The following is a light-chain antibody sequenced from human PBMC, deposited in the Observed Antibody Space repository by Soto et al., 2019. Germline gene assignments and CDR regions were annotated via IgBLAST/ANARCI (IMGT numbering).Light chain of an antibody. Sequence: EIVLTQSPATLSLSPGERATLSCRASQSGSSNYLAWYQQNPGQAPRLLMYGASSRATGIPARFSGSGSGTDFTLTISRVEPEDFGVYYCQQYGSSPYTFGQGTKLEIK. CDR3: QQYGSSPYT. CDR1: QSGSSNY. J-gene: IGKJ2*01. V-gene: IGKV3-20*01. CDR2: GAS.